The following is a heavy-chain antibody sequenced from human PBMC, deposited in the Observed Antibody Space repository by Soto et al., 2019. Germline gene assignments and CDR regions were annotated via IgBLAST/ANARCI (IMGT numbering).Heavy chain of an antibody. V-gene: IGHV3-74*01. J-gene: IGHJ4*02. D-gene: IGHD6-19*01. CDR1: GFTFGDSG. CDR3: ARDLSSGWYFLDY. Sequence: GSLRLSCAASGFTFGDSGMHWVRQAPGKGLVWVSRINSDGSSTSYADSVKGRFTISRDNAKNTLYLQMNSLRAEDTAVYYCARDLSSGWYFLDYWGQGTLVTVSS. CDR2: INSDGSST.